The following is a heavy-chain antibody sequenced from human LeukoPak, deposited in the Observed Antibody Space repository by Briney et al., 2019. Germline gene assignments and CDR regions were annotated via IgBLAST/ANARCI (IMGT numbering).Heavy chain of an antibody. CDR1: GYTFTTYD. CDR3: ARELLGPGYSSGWYSSVDY. J-gene: IGHJ4*02. D-gene: IGHD6-19*01. V-gene: IGHV7-4-1*02. Sequence: ASVKVSCKASGYTFTTYDINWVRQATGQGLEWMGWMNTNTGNPTYAQGFTGRFVFSLDTSVSTAYLQISSLKAEDTAVYYCARELLGPGYSSGWYSSVDYWGQGTLVTVSS. CDR2: MNTNTGNP.